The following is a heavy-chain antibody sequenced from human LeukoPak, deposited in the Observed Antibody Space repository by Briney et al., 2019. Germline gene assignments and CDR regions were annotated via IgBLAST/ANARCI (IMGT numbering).Heavy chain of an antibody. Sequence: PSETLSLTCTVSGVSISSSNSYWGWIRQPPGKGLEWIGSIYYSGNTYYNASLKSRVTMSIDTSKNQFSLKLMSVTAADTAVYYCAGISVTGGDYFDPWGQGTLVTVSS. D-gene: IGHD6-19*01. CDR1: GVSISSSNSY. V-gene: IGHV4-39*07. CDR2: IYYSGNT. CDR3: AGISVTGGDYFDP. J-gene: IGHJ5*02.